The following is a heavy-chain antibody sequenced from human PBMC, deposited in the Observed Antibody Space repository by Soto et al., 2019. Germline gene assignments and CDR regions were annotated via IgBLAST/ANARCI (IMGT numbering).Heavy chain of an antibody. J-gene: IGHJ6*03. CDR2: ISSSSSTI. CDR1: GFTFSSYS. D-gene: IGHD6-13*01. Sequence: LSLTCAASGFTFSSYSMNWVRQAPGKGLEWVSYISSSSSTIYYADSVKGRFTISRDNAKNSLYLQMNSLRAEDTAVYYCAKTIAAAYYYYMDVWGKGTTVTVSS. CDR3: AKTIAAAYYYYMDV. V-gene: IGHV3-48*01.